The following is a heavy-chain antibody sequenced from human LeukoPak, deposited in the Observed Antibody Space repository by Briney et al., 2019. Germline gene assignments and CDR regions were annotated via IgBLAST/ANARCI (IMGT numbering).Heavy chain of an antibody. Sequence: SETLSLTCTVSGGSISSYYWSWIREPPGKGLEWIGYIYYRGSINYNSSLKSRVTISIDTSENQFSLKLSSVTAADTAVYYCARGTAYSGYNYLDYWGQGTLVTVSS. D-gene: IGHD5-12*01. CDR3: ARGTAYSGYNYLDY. J-gene: IGHJ4*02. CDR2: IYYRGSI. V-gene: IGHV4-59*01. CDR1: GGSISSYY.